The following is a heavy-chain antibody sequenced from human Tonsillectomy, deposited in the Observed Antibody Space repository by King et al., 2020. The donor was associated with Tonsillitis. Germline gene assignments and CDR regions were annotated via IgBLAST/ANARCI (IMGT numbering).Heavy chain of an antibody. Sequence: MQLQESGPGLVKPSQTLSLTCTVSGGSISSASYYWRWIRQPAGKGLEWIGRIYTSGSTNYNPSLKSRVTMSVDTSKNHFSLKLSSVTAADTAVYYCARDDFWSAYYAFDIWGQGTMVTVSS. CDR1: GGSISSASYY. J-gene: IGHJ3*02. CDR2: IYTSGST. V-gene: IGHV4-61*02. CDR3: ARDDFWSAYYAFDI. D-gene: IGHD3-3*01.